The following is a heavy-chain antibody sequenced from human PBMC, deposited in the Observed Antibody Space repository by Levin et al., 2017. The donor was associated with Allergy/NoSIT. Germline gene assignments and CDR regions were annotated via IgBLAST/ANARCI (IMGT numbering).Heavy chain of an antibody. D-gene: IGHD2-2*03. CDR2: IGYEITK. J-gene: IGHJ4*01. V-gene: IGHV3-30*03. CDR3: ARGCYESYGYCFQGPNFDY. Sequence: PGESPKISCTASGFIFSKYAIHWVRQTPGKGLEWVALIGYEITKYYAASVEGRFTISRDNSNNTLYLEMNSLRPEDTAVYYCARGCYESYGYCFQGPNFDYWGQGILVTVSS. CDR1: GFIFSKYA.